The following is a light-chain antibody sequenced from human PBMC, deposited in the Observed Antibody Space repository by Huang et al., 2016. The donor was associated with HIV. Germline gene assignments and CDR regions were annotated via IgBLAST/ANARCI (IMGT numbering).Light chain of an antibody. CDR1: QNIDIH. V-gene: IGKV1-39*01. J-gene: IGKJ3*01. CDR3: QQSYSSPRVT. Sequence: DIQMTQSPSSLSAFVGDNVTITCRASQNIDIHLNWYQQKPGKGPKLLIYTTSTLYGGVPSRFSGSGSGTHFTLTINSLQPEDSATYSCQQSYSSPRVTFGPGTKINI. CDR2: TTS.